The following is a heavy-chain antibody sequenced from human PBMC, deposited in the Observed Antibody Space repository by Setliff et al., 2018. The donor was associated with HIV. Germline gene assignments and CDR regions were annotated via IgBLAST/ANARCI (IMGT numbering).Heavy chain of an antibody. J-gene: IGHJ4*02. CDR2: ISVNTGDV. Sequence: ASVKVSCKASGYSPGNYGIAWVRQARGQGLEWLGWISVNTGDVFYAQTFQGRVTMTADASTGTVHMDLRALTFDESAIYFCAYRRGGWELRVWGQGTSVTVSS. CDR1: GYSPGNYG. V-gene: IGHV1-18*01. CDR3: AYRRGGWELRV. D-gene: IGHD1-26*01.